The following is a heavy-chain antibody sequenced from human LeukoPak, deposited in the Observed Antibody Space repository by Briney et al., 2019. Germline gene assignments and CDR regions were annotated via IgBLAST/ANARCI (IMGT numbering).Heavy chain of an antibody. D-gene: IGHD6-19*01. CDR3: ARGNIAVADTFDY. CDR1: GGSITSSNW. J-gene: IGHJ4*02. V-gene: IGHV4-4*02. Sequence: KSSGTLSLTCAVSGGSITSSNWWSWVRQPPGKGLEWIGEIYHSGSSNYNPSLKSRVTMSVDTSKNQFSLKLSSVTAADTAVYYCARGNIAVADTFDYWGQGTLVTVSS. CDR2: IYHSGSS.